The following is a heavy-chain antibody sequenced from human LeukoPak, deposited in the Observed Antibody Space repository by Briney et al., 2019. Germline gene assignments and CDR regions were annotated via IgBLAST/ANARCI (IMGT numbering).Heavy chain of an antibody. Sequence: PGGSLRLSCSASGFTFSRNTMHWVRQAPGKGLEYVSGTIDTGGTTYCAYSVKGRFTISRDNSKNTLYLQVSSLRVEDTAVYYCVKDLSGTYSFDYWGQGTLVTVSS. V-gene: IGHV3-64D*06. CDR2: TIDTGGTT. D-gene: IGHD3-10*01. J-gene: IGHJ4*02. CDR3: VKDLSGTYSFDY. CDR1: GFTFSRNT.